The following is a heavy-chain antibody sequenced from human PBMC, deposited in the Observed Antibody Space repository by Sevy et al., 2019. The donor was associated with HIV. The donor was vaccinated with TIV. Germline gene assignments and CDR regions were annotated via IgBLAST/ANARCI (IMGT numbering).Heavy chain of an antibody. V-gene: IGHV3-66*01. CDR3: ARGGGSYCGVDCTRDFDS. CDR1: GFTVRSSH. D-gene: IGHD2-21*02. Sequence: GGSLRLSCAVFGFTVRSSHMTWIRQAPGKGLEWVSIIYSGGGTYLSDSVRGRFTISRDNSKNTLFLQMNSLRAEDTAVYYCARGGGSYCGVDCTRDFDSWGQGTLVTVSS. CDR2: IYSGGGT. J-gene: IGHJ4*01.